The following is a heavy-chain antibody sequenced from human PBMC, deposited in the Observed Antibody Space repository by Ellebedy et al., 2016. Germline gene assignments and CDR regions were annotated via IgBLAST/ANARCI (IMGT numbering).Heavy chain of an antibody. J-gene: IGHJ4*02. CDR2: FFHSGNT. V-gene: IGHV4-39*07. CDR1: GASISSSSHH. D-gene: IGHD2-21*02. CDR3: ARGDTHTLCGVDCYERVDF. Sequence: SETLSLTXTVSGASISSSSHHWGWVRQPPGKGLVWIASFFHSGNTYYNPSLRSRVTISVDTSNNQFSLHLSSVTAADTAVYYCARGDTHTLCGVDCYERVDFWGQGTLVNVSS.